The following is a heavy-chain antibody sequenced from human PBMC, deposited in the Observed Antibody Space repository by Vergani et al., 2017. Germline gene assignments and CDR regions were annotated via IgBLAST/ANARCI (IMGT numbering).Heavy chain of an antibody. CDR3: ARDLLPGTLLLLAY. CDR2: ISSSSGII. Sequence: EVQLVESGGGWVQPGGSLRLSCAASAFSFSSYNMNWVRQAPGKGLEWISYISSSSGIIYYADSVKGRFTISRDNARNSLYLHMNNLRVEDTAVYYCARDLLPGTLLLLAYWGQGTLISVSS. D-gene: IGHD1-7*01. V-gene: IGHV3-48*01. CDR1: AFSFSSYN. J-gene: IGHJ4*02.